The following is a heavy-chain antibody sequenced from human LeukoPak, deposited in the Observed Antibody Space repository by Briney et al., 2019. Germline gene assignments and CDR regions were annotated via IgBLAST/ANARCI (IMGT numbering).Heavy chain of an antibody. CDR1: GFTVSSNY. V-gene: IGHV3-53*01. CDR3: ARDCGGDCYSPDAFDI. Sequence: PGGSLRLSCAASGFTVSSNYMSWVRQAPGKGLEWVSVIYSGGSTYYADSVKGRFTISRDNSKNTLYLQMNSLRADDTAVYYCARDCGGDCYSPDAFDIWGQGTMVTVSS. D-gene: IGHD2-21*02. J-gene: IGHJ3*02. CDR2: IYSGGST.